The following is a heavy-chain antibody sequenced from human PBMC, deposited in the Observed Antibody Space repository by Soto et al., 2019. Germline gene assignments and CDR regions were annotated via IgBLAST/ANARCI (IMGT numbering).Heavy chain of an antibody. CDR3: ARDRGSSGMFELDV. J-gene: IGHJ3*01. Sequence: GGSLRLSCVASQFPFDVYSMHWVRQAPGKGLEWVSYIRHTTSATFYADAVKGRFTISRDNRKNSLFLQMNSLRDDDTGVYFYARDRGSSGMFELDVWGPGTLVTVSS. D-gene: IGHD6-19*01. CDR2: IRHTTSAT. V-gene: IGHV3-48*02. CDR1: QFPFDVYS.